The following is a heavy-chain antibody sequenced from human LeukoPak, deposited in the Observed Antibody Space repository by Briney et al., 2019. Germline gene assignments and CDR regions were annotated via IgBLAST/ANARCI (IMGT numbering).Heavy chain of an antibody. V-gene: IGHV4-30-4*01. CDR3: ARGELFHDY. CDR1: GGFISSGGYY. D-gene: IGHD3-10*01. CDR2: IHYSGST. J-gene: IGHJ4*02. Sequence: SETLSLTCTVSGGFISSGGYYWNWIRQPPGKGLEWIGYIHYSGSTFYNLSLKSRVTISVDRSKNQFSLELTSVTAADTAVYYCARGELFHDYWGQGTLVTVSS.